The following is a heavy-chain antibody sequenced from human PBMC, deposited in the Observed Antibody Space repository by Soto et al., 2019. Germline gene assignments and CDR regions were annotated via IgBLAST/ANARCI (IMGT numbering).Heavy chain of an antibody. D-gene: IGHD1-1*01. Sequence: GGSLRLSCAASGLTLSNAWVNWVRQAPGKGLECVGRIKRTSEGGTTDYAAPVKGRFTISRDDSKNTVYLQMNSLRAEDTATYYCANDRPDTTNWVHLDYWGQGALVTVSS. J-gene: IGHJ4*02. V-gene: IGHV3-15*07. CDR3: ANDRPDTTNWVHLDY. CDR2: IKRTSEGGTT. CDR1: GLTLSNAW.